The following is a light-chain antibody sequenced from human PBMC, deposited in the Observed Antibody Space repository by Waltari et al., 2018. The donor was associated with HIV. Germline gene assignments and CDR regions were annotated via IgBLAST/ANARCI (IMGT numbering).Light chain of an antibody. Sequence: SALTQPPSASGSPGQSVTIPCAGTRSDIGPNNFVPWYQPRPGKAPTLIISDVSRRPSGVPDRFSGSKSGNTASLTVSGLQADDEATYYCFSYAGNNFLLFGGGTKLTVL. CDR1: RSDIGPNNF. V-gene: IGLV2-8*01. CDR2: DVS. J-gene: IGLJ2*01. CDR3: FSYAGNNFLL.